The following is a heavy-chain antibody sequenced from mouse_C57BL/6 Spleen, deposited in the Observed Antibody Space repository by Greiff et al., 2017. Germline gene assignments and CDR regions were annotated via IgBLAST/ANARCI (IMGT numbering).Heavy chain of an antibody. D-gene: IGHD2-1*01. CDR3: VRHEKIYYGNYDYYAMDY. CDR1: GFSFNTYA. J-gene: IGHJ4*01. CDR2: IRSKSNNYAT. V-gene: IGHV10-1*01. Sequence: EVQGVESGGGLVQPKGSLKLSCAASGFSFNTYAMNWVRQAPGKGLEWVARIRSKSNNYATYYADSVKDRFTISRDDSESMLYLQMNNLKTEDTAMYYCVRHEKIYYGNYDYYAMDYWGQGTSVTVSS.